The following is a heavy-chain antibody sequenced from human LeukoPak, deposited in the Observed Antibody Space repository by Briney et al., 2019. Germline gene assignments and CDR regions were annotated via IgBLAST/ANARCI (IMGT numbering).Heavy chain of an antibody. J-gene: IGHJ4*02. V-gene: IGHV4-39*07. CDR2: IYYSGST. CDR3: ARSHGDYLYYFDY. D-gene: IGHD4-17*01. Sequence: SETLSLTCTVSGGSISSSSYYWGWIRQPPGKGLEWIGSIYYSGSTYYNPSLKSRVTISVDTSKNQFSLKLSSVTAADTAVYYCARSHGDYLYYFDYWGQGTLVTVSS. CDR1: GGSISSSSYY.